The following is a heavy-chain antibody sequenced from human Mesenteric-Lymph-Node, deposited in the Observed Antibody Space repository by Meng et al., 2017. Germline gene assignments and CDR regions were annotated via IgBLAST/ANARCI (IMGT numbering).Heavy chain of an antibody. CDR2: IYYSGST. Sequence: QVHLQESGPGLVKPSQTLSLTCTVSGGSISSGGYYWSWIRQHPGKGLEWIAYIYYSGSTYYNPSLKGRVTISIDTSKNQFSLRLNSMTAEDTAVFYCARELWDDRGGFDLWGQGTMVTVSS. V-gene: IGHV4-31*03. CDR3: ARELWDDRGGFDL. CDR1: GGSISSGGYY. D-gene: IGHD2-21*01. J-gene: IGHJ3*01.